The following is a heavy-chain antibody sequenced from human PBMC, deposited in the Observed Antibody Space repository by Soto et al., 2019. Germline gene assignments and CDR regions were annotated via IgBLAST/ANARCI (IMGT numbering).Heavy chain of an antibody. CDR2: ISSSSSTI. CDR3: APYSSSWYEGGGTYNWFDP. D-gene: IGHD6-13*01. V-gene: IGHV3-48*01. J-gene: IGHJ5*02. CDR1: GFTFSSYS. Sequence: GGSLRLSCAASGFTFSSYSMNWVRQAPGKGLEWVSYISSSSSTIYYADSVKGRFTISRDNAKNSLYLQMNSLRAEDTAVYYCAPYSSSWYEGGGTYNWFDPWGQGTLVTVSS.